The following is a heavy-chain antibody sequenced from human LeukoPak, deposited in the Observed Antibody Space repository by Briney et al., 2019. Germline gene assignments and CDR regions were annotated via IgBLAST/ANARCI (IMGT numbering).Heavy chain of an antibody. CDR3: ARGVGIGYDFWSGYHYYFDY. Sequence: GASVKVSCTASGGTFSSYAISWVRQAPGQGLEWMGGIIPIFGTANYAQKFQGRVTITADESTSTAYMELSSLRSEDTAVYYCARGVGIGYDFWSGYHYYFDYWGQGTLVTVSS. D-gene: IGHD3-3*01. CDR2: IIPIFGTA. CDR1: GGTFSSYA. V-gene: IGHV1-69*13. J-gene: IGHJ4*02.